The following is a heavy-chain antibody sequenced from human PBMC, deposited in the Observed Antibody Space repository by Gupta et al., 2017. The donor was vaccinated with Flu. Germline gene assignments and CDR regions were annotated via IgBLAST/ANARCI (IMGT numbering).Heavy chain of an antibody. D-gene: IGHD4-17*01. CDR3: STDAGDGEYQTFFNGVDV. CDR2: IRSKSDDGTA. CDR1: GLTFSNAW. V-gene: IGHV3-15*01. J-gene: IGHJ6*02. Sequence: EVQLVESGGGLVKPGGSLRLSCAAPGLTFSNAWLSWVRQAPGKGLEWVGHIRSKSDDGTADYAAPVKGRFSISRDDSKNTLYLQMKSLTTEDTAVYYCSTDAGDGEYQTFFNGVDVWGQGTTVTVSS.